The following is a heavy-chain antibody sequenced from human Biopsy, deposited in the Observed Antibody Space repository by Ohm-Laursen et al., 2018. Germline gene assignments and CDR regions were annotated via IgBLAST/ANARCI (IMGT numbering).Heavy chain of an antibody. Sequence: TLSLTCSVSGASVKTSGYFWAWIRQRPGKGPEWIGYISYNERTHYNPSLTSRLAISFDTSNNRISLQLRSVSVADTAVYYCVREPKTGAAEAWYFDLWGRGSPVTV. CDR2: ISYNERT. V-gene: IGHV4-31*03. CDR3: VREPKTGAAEAWYFDL. J-gene: IGHJ2*01. CDR1: GASVKTSGYF. D-gene: IGHD7-27*01.